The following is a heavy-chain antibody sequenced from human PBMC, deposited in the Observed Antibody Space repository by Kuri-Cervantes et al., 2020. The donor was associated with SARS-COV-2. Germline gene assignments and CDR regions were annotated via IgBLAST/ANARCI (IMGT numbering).Heavy chain of an antibody. D-gene: IGHD2-8*01. V-gene: IGHV4-38-2*01. CDR1: GYSISSGYY. Sequence: GSLRLSCAVSGYSISSGYYWGWIRQPPGKGLEWIGSIYHSGSTYYNPSLKSRVTISVDTSKNQFSLKLSSVTTADTAVYYCVRLASSRGTRKFDYWGQEPWSPSPQ. CDR2: IYHSGST. J-gene: IGHJ4*01. CDR3: VRLASSRGTRKFDY.